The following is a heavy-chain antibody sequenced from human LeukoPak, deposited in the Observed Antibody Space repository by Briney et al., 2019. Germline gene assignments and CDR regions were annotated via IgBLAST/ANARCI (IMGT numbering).Heavy chain of an antibody. V-gene: IGHV4-31*03. CDR2: IYYSGST. D-gene: IGHD3-10*01. Sequence: PSETLSLTCTVSGGSISSGGYYWSWIRQHPGKGLEWIGYIYYSGSTYYNPSLKSRVTISVDTSKNQFSLKLSSVTAADTAVYYCARVGAMVRGAYYFDYWGQGTLVTVSS. CDR3: ARVGAMVRGAYYFDY. CDR1: GGSISSGGYY. J-gene: IGHJ4*02.